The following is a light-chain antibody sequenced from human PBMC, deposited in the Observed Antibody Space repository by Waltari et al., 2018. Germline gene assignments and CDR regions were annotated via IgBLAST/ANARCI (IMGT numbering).Light chain of an antibody. CDR1: ESIGRTF. CDR3: QKYGTRPAT. J-gene: IGKJ1*01. CDR2: DAS. V-gene: IGKV3-20*01. Sequence: EIVLTQSPGTLSLSPVERATLSCRASESIGRTFAWYQQKPGPPPRLLVYDASSRATGIPGRFSGSGAGTDFSLTISRLEPEDFAVYCCQKYGTRPATFGQGTKVEIK.